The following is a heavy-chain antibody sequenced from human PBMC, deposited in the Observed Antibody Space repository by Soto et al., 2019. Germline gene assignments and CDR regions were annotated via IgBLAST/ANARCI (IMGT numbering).Heavy chain of an antibody. J-gene: IGHJ4*02. D-gene: IGHD3-10*01. Sequence: QVQLQESGPGLVKPSQTLSLTCTVSGGSISSGGYYWSWIRQHPGKGLEWIGYIYYSGSTYYNPSLKSRVTISVDTSKNQFSLKLSSVTAADTAVYYCARGYGSGSYRKYYFDYWGQGTLVTVSS. V-gene: IGHV4-31*03. CDR3: ARGYGSGSYRKYYFDY. CDR2: IYYSGST. CDR1: GGSISSGGYY.